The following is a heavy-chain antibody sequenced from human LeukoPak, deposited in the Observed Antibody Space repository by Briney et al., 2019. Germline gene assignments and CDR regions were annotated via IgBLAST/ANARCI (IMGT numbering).Heavy chain of an antibody. V-gene: IGHV4-34*01. Sequence: SETLSLTCAVYGGXFSDYYCSWIRQPPGKGLEWIGEINHSGTTVYSPSLKSRLTISLDTSKNQFSLKLTSVTAADTAVYYCARDFDTSGYYFHYWGQGTLVTVSS. J-gene: IGHJ4*02. CDR1: GGXFSDYY. D-gene: IGHD3-22*01. CDR2: INHSGTT. CDR3: ARDFDTSGYYFHY.